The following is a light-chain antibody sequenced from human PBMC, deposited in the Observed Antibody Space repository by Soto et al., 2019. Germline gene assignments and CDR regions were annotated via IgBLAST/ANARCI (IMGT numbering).Light chain of an antibody. CDR3: QQYHSLPFT. J-gene: IGKJ3*01. CDR2: WSS. CDR1: QSVLHRSNGNNY. V-gene: IGKV4-1*01. Sequence: DIVMTQSPDSLSVSLGERSTIKCRSSQSVLHRSNGNNYIAWYQQKPGQPPKLLIYWSSTRDSGVPDRFIGGGSGTDFALHVSSLQAEDVAVYYCQQYHSLPFTFGHGTKVPIE.